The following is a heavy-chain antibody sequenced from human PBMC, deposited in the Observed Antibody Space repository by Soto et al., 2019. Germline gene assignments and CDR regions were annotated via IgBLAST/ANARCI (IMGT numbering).Heavy chain of an antibody. CDR2: ISDSGGAT. CDR1: GFTFKNCA. CDR3: AKSWNYGSGSYYNFFDY. D-gene: IGHD3-10*01. V-gene: IGHV3-23*01. J-gene: IGHJ4*02. Sequence: PGGSLRLSCAASGFTFKNCAVSWVRQAPGKGLEWVSTISDSGGATYYVDSAKGRFTISRDNSKYTLYLQMNSLRAEDTAVYCCAKSWNYGSGSYYNFFDYWGQGTLVTVSS.